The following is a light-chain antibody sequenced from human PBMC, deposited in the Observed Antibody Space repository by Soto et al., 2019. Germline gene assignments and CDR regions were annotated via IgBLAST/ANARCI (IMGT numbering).Light chain of an antibody. Sequence: QSALTQPASVSGSPGQSITISCTVTSSDIGNYNYVSWYQQHPGKAPKLMISEVSNRPSGVSNRFSGSKSGNTASLIISGLQPEDEADYYCSSYTSTSSYVFGGGTKVTVL. CDR2: EVS. CDR3: SSYTSTSSYV. V-gene: IGLV2-14*01. CDR1: SSDIGNYNY. J-gene: IGLJ1*01.